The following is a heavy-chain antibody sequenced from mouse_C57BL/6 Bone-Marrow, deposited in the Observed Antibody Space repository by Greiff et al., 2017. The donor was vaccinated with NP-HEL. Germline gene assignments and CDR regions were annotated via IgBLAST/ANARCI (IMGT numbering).Heavy chain of an antibody. Sequence: QVQLKQPGAELVKPGASVKVSCKASGYTFTSYWMHWVKQRPGQGLEWIGRIHPSDSDTNSNQKFKGKATLTVDKSSSTAYMQLSSLTSEDSAVYYCAIGEYGNYAMDYWGQGTSVTVSS. J-gene: IGHJ4*01. V-gene: IGHV1-74*01. D-gene: IGHD2-10*02. CDR2: IHPSDSDT. CDR3: AIGEYGNYAMDY. CDR1: GYTFTSYW.